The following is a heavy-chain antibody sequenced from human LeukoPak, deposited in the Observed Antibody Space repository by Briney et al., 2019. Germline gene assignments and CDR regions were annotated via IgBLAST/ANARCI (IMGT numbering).Heavy chain of an antibody. J-gene: IGHJ6*02. CDR1: GYTFTGYY. Sequence: EASVTVSCTASGYTFTGYYMHWVRQAPGQGLEWMGRINPNSGATDYAQRFQGRVTMIWDTSISTAYMELSRLKFDDTAVYYCARGGMDVWGQGTTVTASS. CDR2: INPNSGAT. CDR3: ARGGMDV. V-gene: IGHV1-2*06.